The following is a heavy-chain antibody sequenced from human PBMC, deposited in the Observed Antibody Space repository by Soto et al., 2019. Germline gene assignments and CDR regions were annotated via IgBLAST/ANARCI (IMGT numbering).Heavy chain of an antibody. J-gene: IGHJ4*02. V-gene: IGHV1-69*13. CDR3: ARGTPMVTPYYFDY. Sequence: SVKVSCKASGGTFSSYAISWVRQAPGQGLEWMGGTIPIFGTANYAQKFQGRVTITADESTSTAYMELSSLRSEDTAVYYCARGTPMVTPYYFDYWGQGTLVTVSS. D-gene: IGHD4-17*01. CDR2: TIPIFGTA. CDR1: GGTFSSYA.